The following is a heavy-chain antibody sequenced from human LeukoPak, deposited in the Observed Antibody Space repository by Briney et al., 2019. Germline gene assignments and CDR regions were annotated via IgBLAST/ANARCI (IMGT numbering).Heavy chain of an antibody. CDR1: GFTFSSYG. Sequence: PGGSLRLSCAASGFTFSSYGMHWVRQAPGKGLEWVAVISYDGSNKYYADSVKGRFTISRDNSKNTLYLQMNSLRAEDTAVYYCAKSKGYYDSSGYTPFDYWGQGTLVTVSS. J-gene: IGHJ4*02. D-gene: IGHD3-22*01. CDR2: ISYDGSNK. CDR3: AKSKGYYDSSGYTPFDY. V-gene: IGHV3-30*18.